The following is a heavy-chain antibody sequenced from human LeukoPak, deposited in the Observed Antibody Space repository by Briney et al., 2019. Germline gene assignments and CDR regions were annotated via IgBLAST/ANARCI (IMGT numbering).Heavy chain of an antibody. Sequence: GGSLRLSCAASGFTFRSYSMNWVRQAPGKGLEWVSYISSSGSTIYYADSVKGRFTISRDNAKNSLYLQMNSLRADDTAVYYCARGNIVGASLFDYWGQGNLATVSS. CDR1: GFTFRSYS. J-gene: IGHJ4*02. D-gene: IGHD1-26*01. V-gene: IGHV3-48*01. CDR3: ARGNIVGASLFDY. CDR2: ISSSGSTI.